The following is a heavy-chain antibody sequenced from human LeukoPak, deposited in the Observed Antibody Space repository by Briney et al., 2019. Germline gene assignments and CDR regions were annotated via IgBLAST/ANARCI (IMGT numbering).Heavy chain of an antibody. J-gene: IGHJ3*02. D-gene: IGHD3-22*01. CDR1: GYTFTVYY. CDR3: ARSRDSRGYPDAFDI. V-gene: IGHV1-2*02. Sequence: ASVTVSSKASGYTFTVYYLHWVRQAPGQGLEWMGWINTNSGGTHYARKFQGRVTMTRDTSIGTAYMELSRLKSDDTAVYFCARSRDSRGYPDAFDIWGQGTVVTVSS. CDR2: INTNSGGT.